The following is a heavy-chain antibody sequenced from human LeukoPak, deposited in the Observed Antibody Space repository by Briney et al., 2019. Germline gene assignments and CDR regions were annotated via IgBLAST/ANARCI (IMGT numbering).Heavy chain of an antibody. J-gene: IGHJ6*04. CDR1: GFTFSTYS. CDR3: AELGITMIGGV. CDR2: ISSSGSTI. Sequence: QPGGSLRLSCAASGFTFSTYSMNWVRQAPGKGLEWVSYISSSGSTIYYADSVKGRSTISRDNARNSLYLQMNSLRAEDTAVYYCAELGITMIGGVWGKGTTVTISS. V-gene: IGHV3-48*04. D-gene: IGHD3-10*02.